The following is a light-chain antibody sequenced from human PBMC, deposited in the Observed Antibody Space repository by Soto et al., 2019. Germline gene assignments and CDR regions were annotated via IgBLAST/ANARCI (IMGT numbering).Light chain of an antibody. CDR3: YTFAGSTTFYYV. V-gene: IGLV2-23*03. J-gene: IGLJ1*01. Sequence: QSSRAQPASVFRAPGHVISISCARTSTDVVTYNLVSWYQQHPGKAPTILIYEGTKRPSGVSNRFSGSKSGNTASLTISGLQTEDEADYYSYTFAGSTTFYYVFGAGTKATAL. CDR1: STDVVTYNL. CDR2: EGT.